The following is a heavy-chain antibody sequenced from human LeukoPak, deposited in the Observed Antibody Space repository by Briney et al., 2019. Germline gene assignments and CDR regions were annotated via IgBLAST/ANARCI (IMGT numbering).Heavy chain of an antibody. Sequence: SETLSLTCAVYGGSFSGYYWSWIRQPPGKGPEWIGEINHSGSTNYNPSLKSRATISVDTSKNQFSLKLSSVTAADTAVYYCARGFRTPRVGATSWSDYWGQGTLVTVSS. CDR1: GGSFSGYY. CDR3: ARGFRTPRVGATSWSDY. J-gene: IGHJ4*02. V-gene: IGHV4-34*01. CDR2: INHSGST. D-gene: IGHD1-26*01.